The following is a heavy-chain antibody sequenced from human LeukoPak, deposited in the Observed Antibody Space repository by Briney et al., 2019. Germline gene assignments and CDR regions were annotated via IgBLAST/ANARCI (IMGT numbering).Heavy chain of an antibody. V-gene: IGHV3-21*01. Sequence: PGGSLRLSCAASGFTSSSYSMNWVRQAPGKGLEWVSSISSSSSYIYYADSVKGRFTNSRDNAKNSLYLQMNSLRAEDTAVYYCARDQRGYSGYEIDYWGQGTLVTVSS. J-gene: IGHJ4*02. CDR2: ISSSSSYI. CDR1: GFTSSSYS. CDR3: ARDQRGYSGYEIDY. D-gene: IGHD5-12*01.